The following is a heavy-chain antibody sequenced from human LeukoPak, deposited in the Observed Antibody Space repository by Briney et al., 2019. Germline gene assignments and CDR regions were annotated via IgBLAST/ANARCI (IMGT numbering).Heavy chain of an antibody. CDR2: INTDGSST. V-gene: IGHV3-74*01. CDR3: ARESGIAAALDL. Sequence: PGGSLRLSCAASGFTFSSYWMHWVRQAPGKGLVWVSRINTDGSSTSYADSVKGRFTISRDNAKNTLYLQMNSLRAEDTAVYYCARESGIAAALDLWGQGTLVIVSS. CDR1: GFTFSSYW. D-gene: IGHD6-13*01. J-gene: IGHJ5*02.